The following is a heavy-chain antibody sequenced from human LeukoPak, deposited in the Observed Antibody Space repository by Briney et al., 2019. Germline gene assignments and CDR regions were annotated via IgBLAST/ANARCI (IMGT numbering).Heavy chain of an antibody. CDR2: IYHSGST. V-gene: IGHV4-30-2*01. Sequence: SETLSLTCSVSGDSVSSNNYYWGWIRQPPGKGLEWIGYIYHSGSTYYNPSLKSRVTISVDRSKNQFSLKLTSVTAADTAVYYCARVHARYSSGWYGIDYWGQGTLVTVSS. D-gene: IGHD6-19*01. CDR1: GDSVSSNNYY. J-gene: IGHJ4*02. CDR3: ARVHARYSSGWYGIDY.